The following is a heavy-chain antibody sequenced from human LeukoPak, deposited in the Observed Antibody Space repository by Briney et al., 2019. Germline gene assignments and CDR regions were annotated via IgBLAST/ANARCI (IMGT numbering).Heavy chain of an antibody. J-gene: IGHJ4*02. D-gene: IGHD6-13*01. V-gene: IGHV1-2*02. CDR3: ARSGSSSSWYYFDY. Sequence: ASVKVSCKASGYTFTGYYMHWVRQAPGQGLEWMGWINPNSGGTNYAQKFQGRVTMTRDTSISTAYMELSRLRSDDTAVYYCARSGSSSSWYYFDYWGQGTLVTVSS. CDR2: INPNSGGT. CDR1: GYTFTGYY.